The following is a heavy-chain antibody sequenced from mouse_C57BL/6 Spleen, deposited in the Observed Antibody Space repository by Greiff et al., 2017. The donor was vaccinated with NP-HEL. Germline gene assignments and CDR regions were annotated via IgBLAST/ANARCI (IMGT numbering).Heavy chain of an antibody. Sequence: EVQGVESGGGLVKPGGSLKLSCAASGFTFSDYGMHWVRQAPEKGLEWVAYISSGSSTIYYADTVKGRFTISRDNAKNTLFLQMTSLRSEDTAMYYCARTPNWVYFDYWGQCTTLTVSS. J-gene: IGHJ2*01. V-gene: IGHV5-17*01. CDR1: GFTFSDYG. D-gene: IGHD4-1*01. CDR2: ISSGSSTI. CDR3: ARTPNWVYFDY.